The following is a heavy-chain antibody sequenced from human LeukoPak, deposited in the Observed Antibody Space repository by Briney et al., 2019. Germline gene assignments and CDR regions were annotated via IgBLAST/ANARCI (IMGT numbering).Heavy chain of an antibody. CDR1: GFTFSSYA. CDR2: FSGNGGST. J-gene: IGHJ4*02. Sequence: GGSLRLSCGASGFTFSSYAMSWVRQAPGKGLEWVSGFSGNGGSTYYADSVKGRFTISRDNSKNTLSLQMNSLRAEDTAIYYCATYRQVLLPFESWGQGTLVTVSS. D-gene: IGHD2-8*02. V-gene: IGHV3-23*01. CDR3: ATYRQVLLPFES.